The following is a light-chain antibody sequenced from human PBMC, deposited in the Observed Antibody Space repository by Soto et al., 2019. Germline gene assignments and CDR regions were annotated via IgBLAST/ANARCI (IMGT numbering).Light chain of an antibody. V-gene: IGKV3-15*01. J-gene: IGKJ4*01. Sequence: DIVLTQSPGPVSLSPGERATLSCRXSQSVGNNYLAWYQQKPGQAPRLLIYGASTRATGIPARFSGSGSGTEFTLTINSLQSEDFAVYYCQHFNNWPLTFGGGTKVDIK. CDR3: QHFNNWPLT. CDR1: QSVGNN. CDR2: GAS.